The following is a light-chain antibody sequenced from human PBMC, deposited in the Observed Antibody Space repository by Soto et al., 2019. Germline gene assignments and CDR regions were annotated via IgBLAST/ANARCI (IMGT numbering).Light chain of an antibody. Sequence: QLVLTQSSSASASLGSSVNLTCPLRSGHRSYIIAWHQQQPGKAPRFLMRLESSGSQNKGSGVPDRFSGSSSGAARYLTISNLQSEDEADYSCETWNSNTRVFGGGTQLTVL. V-gene: IGLV4-60*03. J-gene: IGLJ3*02. CDR2: LESSGSQ. CDR3: ETWNSNTRV. CDR1: SGHRSYI.